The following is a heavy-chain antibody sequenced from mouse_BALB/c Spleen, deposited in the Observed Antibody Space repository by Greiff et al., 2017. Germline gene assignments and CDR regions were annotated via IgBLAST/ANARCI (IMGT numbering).Heavy chain of an antibody. CDR2: ISSGSSTI. CDR1: GFTFSSFG. J-gene: IGHJ3*01. Sequence: EVKVVESGGGLVQPGGSRKLSCAASGFTFSSFGMHWVRQAPEKGLEWVAYISSGSSTIYYADTVKGRFTISRDNPKNTLFLQMTSLRSEDTAMYYCARDGYYEAWFAYWGQGTLVTVSA. CDR3: ARDGYYEAWFAY. V-gene: IGHV5-17*02. D-gene: IGHD2-3*01.